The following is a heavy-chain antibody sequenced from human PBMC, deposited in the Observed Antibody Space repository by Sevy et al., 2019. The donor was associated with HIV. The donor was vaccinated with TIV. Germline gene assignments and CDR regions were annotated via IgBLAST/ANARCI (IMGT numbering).Heavy chain of an antibody. V-gene: IGHV3-48*02. D-gene: IGHD3-22*01. Sequence: GGSLRLSCAASGFTFSSYSMNWVRQAPGKGLEWVSYISSSSSTINYEDFVKGRFTISRDNAKNSLYLQMNSLRDEDTAVYYCARDIEGNYYDSSGYYYEAYWYFDLWGRGTLVTVSS. CDR1: GFTFSSYS. CDR2: ISSSSSTI. CDR3: ARDIEGNYYDSSGYYYEAYWYFDL. J-gene: IGHJ2*01.